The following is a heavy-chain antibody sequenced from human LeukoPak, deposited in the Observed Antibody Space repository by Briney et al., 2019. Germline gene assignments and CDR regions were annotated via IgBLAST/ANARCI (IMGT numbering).Heavy chain of an antibody. D-gene: IGHD4-23*01. CDR3: ARDNSVEDTAWWFDP. CDR1: GYTFTSYY. Sequence: ASVKVSCKASGYTFTSYYMHWVRQAPGQGFEWMGIINPSGGSTSYAQKFQGRVTMTRDMSTSTDYMELSSLRSEDTAVYYCARDNSVEDTAWWFDPWGQGTLVTVSS. CDR2: INPSGGST. V-gene: IGHV1-46*01. J-gene: IGHJ5*02.